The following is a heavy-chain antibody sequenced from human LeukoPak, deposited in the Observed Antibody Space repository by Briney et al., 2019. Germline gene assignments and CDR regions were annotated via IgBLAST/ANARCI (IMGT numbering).Heavy chain of an antibody. Sequence: SETLSLTCTVSGGSISSSSYYWGWIRQPPGKGLEWIGSIYYSGSTYYNPSLKSRVTISVDTSKNQFPLKLSSVTAADTAVYYCARDGWGSYYGGRLEVVFDYWAQGTLVTVSS. V-gene: IGHV4-39*06. CDR3: ARDGWGSYYGGRLEVVFDY. CDR1: GGSISSSSYY. CDR2: IYYSGST. D-gene: IGHD3-10*01. J-gene: IGHJ4*02.